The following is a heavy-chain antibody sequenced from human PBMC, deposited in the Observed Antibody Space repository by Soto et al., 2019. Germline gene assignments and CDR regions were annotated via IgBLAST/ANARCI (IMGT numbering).Heavy chain of an antibody. CDR1: GFIFSSYG. CDR2: ISYAGSNQ. V-gene: IGHV3-30*18. J-gene: IGHJ5*01. Sequence: QVQLVESGGGVVQPGRSLRLSCAASGFIFSSYGLHWVRQGPGKGLEWVAVISYAGSNQYYADSVRGRFTISRDDSQNTVYQQMNSLRPEDTVVYYCAKLGIFYGSGTFYGLDSCGQGTLVTVSS. CDR3: AKLGIFYGSGTFYGLDS. D-gene: IGHD3-10*01.